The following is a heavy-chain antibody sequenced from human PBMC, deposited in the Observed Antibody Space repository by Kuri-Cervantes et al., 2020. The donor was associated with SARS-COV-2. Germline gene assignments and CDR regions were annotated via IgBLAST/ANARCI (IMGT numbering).Heavy chain of an antibody. CDR3: ARQMMSSITIFGVVITRSWFDP. V-gene: IGHV4-34*01. D-gene: IGHD3-3*01. J-gene: IGHJ5*02. CDR2: INHSGST. Sequence: ESLKISCAVYGGSFSGYYWSWIRQPPGKGLEWIGEINHSGSTNYNPSLKSRVTISVDTSKNQFSLKLSSVTAADTAVYYCARQMMSSITIFGVVITRSWFDPWGQGTLVTVSS. CDR1: GGSFSGYY.